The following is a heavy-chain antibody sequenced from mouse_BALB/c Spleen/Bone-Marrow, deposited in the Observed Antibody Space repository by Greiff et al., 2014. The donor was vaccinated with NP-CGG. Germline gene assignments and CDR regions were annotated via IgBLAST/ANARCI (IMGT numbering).Heavy chain of an antibody. CDR2: FHPYNDDT. CDR1: GYTFTTYP. D-gene: IGHD2-14*01. CDR3: ARGRYGLYYAKDC. J-gene: IGHJ4*01. Sequence: QVQLQQSGAELVKPGASVKMSCKAFGYTFTTYPIEWMKQNHGKSLEWIGNFHPYNDDTKYNEKFKGKAKLTVEKSSSTVYLELSRLTSDDSAVYYCARGRYGLYYAKDCWGQGTTVTVSS. V-gene: IGHV1-47*01.